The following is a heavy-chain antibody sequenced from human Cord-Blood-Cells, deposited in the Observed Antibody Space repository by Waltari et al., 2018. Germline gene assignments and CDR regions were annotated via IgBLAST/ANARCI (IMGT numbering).Heavy chain of an antibody. CDR1: GGSFSGCY. J-gene: IGHJ4*02. Sequence: QAQLQQWAAGLLKPSEALSLTRAVYGGSFSGCYSSWIRRPPGKGLGWIGKINNRGGTRCAPSRKRVVAISRDTSNNRFSLKLSSVPAAVGAWYYCARGKRLGELSLLRYWGPGTMVTVSS. V-gene: IGHV4-34*01. CDR2: INNRGGT. D-gene: IGHD3-16*02. CDR3: ARGKRLGELSLLRY.